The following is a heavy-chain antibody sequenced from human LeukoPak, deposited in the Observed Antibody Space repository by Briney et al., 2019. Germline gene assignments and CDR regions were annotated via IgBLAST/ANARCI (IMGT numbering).Heavy chain of an antibody. CDR1: GFTFSDYY. Sequence: GGSLRLSCAASGFTFSDYYMSWIRQAPGKGVEWVSSISSSSSYIYYADSVKGRFTISRDNAKNSLYLQMNSLRVEDTALYYCARRAPSHDFDDWGQGTLVTVSS. J-gene: IGHJ4*02. CDR2: ISSSSSYI. V-gene: IGHV3-11*06. CDR3: ARRAPSHDFDD.